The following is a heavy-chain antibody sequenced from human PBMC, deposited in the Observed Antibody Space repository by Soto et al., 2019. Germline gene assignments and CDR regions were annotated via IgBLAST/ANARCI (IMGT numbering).Heavy chain of an antibody. Sequence: GASVKVSCKASGGTFSSYAISWVRQAPGQGLEWMGGIIPIFGTANYAQKFQGRVTITADESTSTAYMELSSLRSEDTAVYYCAVEWLRSPPPGNGKIDYWGQGTLVTVSS. V-gene: IGHV1-69*13. D-gene: IGHD5-12*01. CDR3: AVEWLRSPPPGNGKIDY. CDR2: IIPIFGTA. CDR1: GGTFSSYA. J-gene: IGHJ4*02.